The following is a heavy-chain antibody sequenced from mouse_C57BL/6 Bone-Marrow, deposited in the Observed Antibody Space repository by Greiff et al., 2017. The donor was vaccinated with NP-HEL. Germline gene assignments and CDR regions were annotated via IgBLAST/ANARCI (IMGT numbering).Heavy chain of an antibody. CDR3: VRDLYHGSSSLLSFDV. D-gene: IGHD1-1*01. CDR2: IRSKSSNYAT. V-gene: IGHV10-3*01. Sequence: EVKLQESGGGLVQPKGSLKLSCAASGFTFNTYAMPWVRQAPGKGLEWVARIRSKSSNYATYYADSVKDRFTISRDDSQSMLYLQMNNLKTEDTAMYYCVRDLYHGSSSLLSFDVWGTGTTVTVSS. CDR1: GFTFNTYA. J-gene: IGHJ1*03.